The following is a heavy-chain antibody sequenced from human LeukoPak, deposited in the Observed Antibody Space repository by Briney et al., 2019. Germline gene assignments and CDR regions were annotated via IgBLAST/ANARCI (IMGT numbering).Heavy chain of an antibody. CDR3: ATVRLADERAWAY. V-gene: IGHV1-2*02. J-gene: IGHJ4*02. Sequence: ASVKVSCKASGYTFSDFYIHWVRQAPGQGLEYVGWITPKSGDTYSPQRFQGRVTMTRDASISTAYMELSSLRSDDTAVYFCATVRLADERAWAYWGQGTLVTVSS. D-gene: IGHD3-3*02. CDR2: ITPKSGDT. CDR1: GYTFSDFY.